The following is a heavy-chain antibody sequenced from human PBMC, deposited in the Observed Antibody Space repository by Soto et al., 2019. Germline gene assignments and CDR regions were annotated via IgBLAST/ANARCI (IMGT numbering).Heavy chain of an antibody. CDR3: ARDTLWNTAMGVFDH. CDR1: GFSFSTSW. CDR2: INQDGSET. J-gene: IGHJ4*02. D-gene: IGHD5-18*01. V-gene: IGHV3-7*03. Sequence: EAQLVESGGGLVQPGGSLRLSCVVSGFSFSTSWMGWVRQAPGNGLECVATINQDGSETHYVDSVKGRFTISRDSAMNSVSLQMNSLRAEDTAVYYCARDTLWNTAMGVFDHWGQGTLVTVSS.